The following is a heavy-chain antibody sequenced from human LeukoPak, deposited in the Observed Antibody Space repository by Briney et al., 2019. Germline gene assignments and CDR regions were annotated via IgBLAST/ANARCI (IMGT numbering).Heavy chain of an antibody. V-gene: IGHV3-43*02. CDR1: GFTSDDYA. D-gene: IGHD2-2*01. CDR3: ARGVVPAAKRLYYYGMDV. J-gene: IGHJ6*02. CDR2: IGGDGGST. Sequence: GGSLRLSCAVSGFTSDDYAMHWVRQAPGKGLEWVSLIGGDGGSTNYADSVKGRFTISRDNSKNTLYLQMNSLRAEDTAVYYCARGVVPAAKRLYYYGMDVWGQGTTVTVSS.